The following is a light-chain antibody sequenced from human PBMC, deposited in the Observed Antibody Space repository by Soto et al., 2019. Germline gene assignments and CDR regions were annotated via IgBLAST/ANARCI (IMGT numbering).Light chain of an antibody. V-gene: IGKV3-11*01. CDR1: QSVSTY. CDR3: QQRSSWPYT. J-gene: IGKJ2*01. Sequence: EIVLTQSPATLSLSPGERVTLSCRASQSVSTYLAWYQQKPGQAPRLLIFDASNRATGIPARFSGSGSGTDFTLTISSLEPDDFAVYYCQQRSSWPYTFGQGTKLEI. CDR2: DAS.